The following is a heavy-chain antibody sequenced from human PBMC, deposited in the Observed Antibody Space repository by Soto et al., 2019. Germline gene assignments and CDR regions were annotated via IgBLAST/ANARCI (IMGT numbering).Heavy chain of an antibody. CDR3: ARAPVVRGVIIVSVDYYYGMDV. D-gene: IGHD3-10*01. CDR1: GGTFSSYA. J-gene: IGHJ6*02. V-gene: IGHV1-69*13. Sequence: GASVKVSCTASGGTFSSYAISWVRQAPGQGLEWMGGIIPIFGTANYAQKFQGRVTITADESTSTAYMELSSLRSEDTAVYYCARAPVVRGVIIVSVDYYYGMDVWGQGTTVTVSS. CDR2: IIPIFGTA.